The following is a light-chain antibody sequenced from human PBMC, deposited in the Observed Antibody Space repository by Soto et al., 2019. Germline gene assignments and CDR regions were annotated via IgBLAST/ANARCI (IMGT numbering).Light chain of an antibody. CDR1: SSDIGAYF. J-gene: IGLJ2*01. V-gene: IGLV2-14*03. CDR2: DVN. Sequence: QSALTQPASVSGSPGQSITISCTGTSSDIGAYFVSWYQQHPGKAPKLMLYDVNIRPSGVSNRFSGSKSGNTASLTISGLQAEDEADYYCTSWTTSTTMIFGGGTKLTVL. CDR3: TSWTTSTTMI.